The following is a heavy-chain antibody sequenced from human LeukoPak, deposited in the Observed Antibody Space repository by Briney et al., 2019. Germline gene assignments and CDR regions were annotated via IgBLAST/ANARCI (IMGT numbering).Heavy chain of an antibody. CDR1: GYTFTSYD. D-gene: IGHD5-12*01. Sequence: ASVKVSCKASGYTFTSYDINWVRQATGQGLEWMGWMNPNSGNTGYAQKFQGRVTITRNTSISTAYMELGSLRPEDTAVYYCAIYSGYDYYFDYWGQGPRSPSPQ. CDR3: AIYSGYDYYFDY. V-gene: IGHV1-8*03. CDR2: MNPNSGNT. J-gene: IGHJ4*02.